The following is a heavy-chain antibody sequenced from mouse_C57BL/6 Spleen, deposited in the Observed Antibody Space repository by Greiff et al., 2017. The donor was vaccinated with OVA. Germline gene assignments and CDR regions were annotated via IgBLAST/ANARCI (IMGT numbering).Heavy chain of an antibody. CDR3: AEDSSELYAMDY. Sequence: VKLQESGPGLVQPSQSLSITCTVSGFSLTSYGVHWVRQSPGKGLEWLGVIWRGGSTDYNAAFMSRLSITKDNSKSQVFFKMNSLQADDTAIYYCAEDSSELYAMDYWGQGTSVTVSS. CDR1: GFSLTSYG. D-gene: IGHD3-2*01. V-gene: IGHV2-5*01. CDR2: IWRGGST. J-gene: IGHJ4*01.